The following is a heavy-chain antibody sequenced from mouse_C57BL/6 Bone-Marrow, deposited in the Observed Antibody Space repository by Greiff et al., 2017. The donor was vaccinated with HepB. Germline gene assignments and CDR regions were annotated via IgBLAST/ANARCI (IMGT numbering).Heavy chain of an antibody. CDR3: TPLTFFAY. CDR2: IYPGNSDT. J-gene: IGHJ3*01. CDR1: GYTFTSYW. V-gene: IGHV1-5*01. Sequence: VQLQQSGTVLARPGASVKMSCKTSGYTFTSYWMHWVKQRPGQGLEWIGAIYPGNSDTSYNQKFKGKAKLTAVTSASTAYMELSSLTNENSAVYYCTPLTFFAYWGQGTLVTVSA. D-gene: IGHD4-1*01.